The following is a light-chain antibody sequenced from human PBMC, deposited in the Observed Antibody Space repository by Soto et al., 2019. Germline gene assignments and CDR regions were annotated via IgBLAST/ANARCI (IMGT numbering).Light chain of an antibody. Sequence: QSALTQPASVSGSPGQSITFSCTGSSSDVGTYNLVSWYQHHPGKAPKLLIYEVTERPSGVSNRFSGSKSGNTASLTISGLQAEDEADYYCCSYAGSSTGVFGGGTKLTVL. J-gene: IGLJ2*01. CDR1: SSDVGTYNL. CDR3: CSYAGSSTGV. V-gene: IGLV2-23*02. CDR2: EVT.